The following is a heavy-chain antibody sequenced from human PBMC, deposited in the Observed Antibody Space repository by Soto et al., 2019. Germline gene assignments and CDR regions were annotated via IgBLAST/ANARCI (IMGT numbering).Heavy chain of an antibody. CDR3: ASGETRPRLFYY. J-gene: IGHJ4*02. Sequence: PGGSLRLSCAASGFTVSSNFMSWVRQAPGKGLEWVSILYSDGTTYYADSVKGRFTISRDSSKNTLFLQMNNLRAEDTAAYYCASGETRPRLFYYCGQGSLVPVSS. V-gene: IGHV3-66*01. CDR2: LYSDGTT. CDR1: GFTVSSNF.